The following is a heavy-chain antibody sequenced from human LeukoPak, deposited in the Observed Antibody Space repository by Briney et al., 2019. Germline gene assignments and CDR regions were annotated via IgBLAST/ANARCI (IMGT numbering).Heavy chain of an antibody. V-gene: IGHV7-4-1*02. CDR3: AREGYCSSTSCPEHYYYGMDV. CDR2: INTNTGNP. J-gene: IGHJ6*02. D-gene: IGHD2-2*01. Sequence: ASVKVSCKASGYTFTSYAMNWVRQAPGQGLEWMGWINTNTGNPTYAQGFTGRFVFSLDTSVSTTYLQISSLKAEDTAVYYCAREGYCSSTSCPEHYYYGMDVWGQGTTVTVSS. CDR1: GYTFTSYA.